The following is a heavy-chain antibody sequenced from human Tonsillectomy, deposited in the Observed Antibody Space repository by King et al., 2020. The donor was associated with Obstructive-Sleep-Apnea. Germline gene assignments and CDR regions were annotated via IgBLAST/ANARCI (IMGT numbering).Heavy chain of an antibody. CDR1: GFTFSLFP. J-gene: IGHJ4*02. V-gene: IGHV3-30*04. Sequence: VQLVESGGGVVQPGRSLRLSCAASGFTFSLFPMHWVRQATGKGLDWVTVISYDGNNKYYADSVKGRFTISRDNSKNTLYLQMNSLRAEDTAVYYYAGYGFVSTVVTPGYFDLWGQGTLVTVSS. CDR3: AGYGFVSTVVTPGYFDL. CDR2: ISYDGNNK. D-gene: IGHD4-23*01.